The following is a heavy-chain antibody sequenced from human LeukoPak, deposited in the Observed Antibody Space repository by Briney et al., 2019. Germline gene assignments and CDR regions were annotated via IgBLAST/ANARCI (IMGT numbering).Heavy chain of an antibody. J-gene: IGHJ4*02. D-gene: IGHD6-13*01. CDR2: ISWNSGSI. V-gene: IGHV3-9*01. CDR3: AKAKKRYSSSSSDY. Sequence: GGSLRLSCADSGFTFSTYWMHWVRQAPGKGLEWVSGISWNSGSIGYADSVKGRFTISRDNAKNSLYLQMNSLRAEDTALYYCAKAKKRYSSSSSDYWGQGTLVTVSS. CDR1: GFTFSTYW.